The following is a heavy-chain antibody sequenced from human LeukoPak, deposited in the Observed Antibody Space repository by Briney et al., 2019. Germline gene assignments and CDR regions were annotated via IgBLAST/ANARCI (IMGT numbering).Heavy chain of an antibody. CDR3: ARQGSSWSTPFDY. CDR1: GGSISSYY. D-gene: IGHD6-13*01. CDR2: IYYSGST. V-gene: IGHV4-59*08. J-gene: IGHJ4*02. Sequence: SETLSLTCTVSGGSISSYYWSWIRQPPGKGLEWIGYIYYSGSTNYNPSLKSRVTISVDTSKNQFSLKLSSVTAADTAVHYCARQGSSWSTPFDYWGQGTLVTVSS.